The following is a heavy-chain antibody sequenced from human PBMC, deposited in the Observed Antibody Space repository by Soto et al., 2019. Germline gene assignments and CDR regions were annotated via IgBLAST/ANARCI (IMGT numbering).Heavy chain of an antibody. V-gene: IGHV1-3*01. J-gene: IGHJ5*02. CDR3: ARAHWSGYYKGPNTWFDP. D-gene: IGHD3-3*01. CDR1: GYTFTSYA. CDR2: INAGNGNT. Sequence: ASVKVSCKASGYTFTSYAMHWVRQAPGQRLEWMGWINAGNGNTKYSQKFQGRVTITRDTSASTAYMELSSLRSEDTAVYYCARAHWSGYYKGPNTWFDPWGQGTLVTVSS.